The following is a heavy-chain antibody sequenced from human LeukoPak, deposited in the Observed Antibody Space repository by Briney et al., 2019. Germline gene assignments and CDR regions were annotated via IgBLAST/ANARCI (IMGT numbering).Heavy chain of an antibody. J-gene: IGHJ4*02. V-gene: IGHV3-23*01. Sequence: SGGSLRLSCAASGFTFSSYAMSWVRQAPGKGLEWVSAISGSGGSTYYADSVKGRFTISRDNSKNTLYLQMNSLRAEDTAVYYCASDGSVLLWFGELEGYFDYWGQGTLVTVSS. CDR1: GFTFSSYA. D-gene: IGHD3-10*01. CDR2: ISGSGGST. CDR3: ASDGSVLLWFGELEGYFDY.